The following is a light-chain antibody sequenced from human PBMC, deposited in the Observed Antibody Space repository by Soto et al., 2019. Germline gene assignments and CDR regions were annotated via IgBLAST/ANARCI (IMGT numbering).Light chain of an antibody. Sequence: QSVLTQPPSASGTPGQTVTISCSGSRSNIGSKTLNWYQQLPETPPHLLISTSNHRPSGVRDRFSASKSGTSASLAISGLQSDDEADDYCAAWDDSLNVVVFGGGTKVTVL. V-gene: IGLV1-44*01. CDR1: RSNIGSKT. CDR2: TSN. CDR3: AAWDDSLNVVV. J-gene: IGLJ2*01.